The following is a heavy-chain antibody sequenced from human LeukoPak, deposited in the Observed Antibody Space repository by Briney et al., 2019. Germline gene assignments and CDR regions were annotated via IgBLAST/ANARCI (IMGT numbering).Heavy chain of an antibody. V-gene: IGHV3-9*03. Sequence: GGSLRLSCAASGFTLDDYAMHWVRQAPGKGLEWVSGISWNSGSIGYADSVKGRFTISRDNAKNSLYLQMNSLRAEDMALYYCAKGDYGSPDAFDIWGQGTMVTVSS. CDR3: AKGDYGSPDAFDI. D-gene: IGHD4/OR15-4a*01. CDR2: ISWNSGSI. CDR1: GFTLDDYA. J-gene: IGHJ3*02.